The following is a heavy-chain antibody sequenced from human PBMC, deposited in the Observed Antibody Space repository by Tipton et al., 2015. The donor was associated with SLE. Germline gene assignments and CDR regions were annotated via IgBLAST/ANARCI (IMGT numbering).Heavy chain of an antibody. V-gene: IGHV4-4*07. Sequence: TLSLTCTVFGGSISSYYWSWIRQPAGKGLEWIGQIHSSGSTSYNPSLKSRVSISVDMSKNSFSVNLSSVTAADTAVYYCAKYEGGSMRDVWGQGTMVTVSS. J-gene: IGHJ3*01. CDR2: IHSSGST. D-gene: IGHD3-16*01. CDR3: AKYEGGSMRDV. CDR1: GGSISSYY.